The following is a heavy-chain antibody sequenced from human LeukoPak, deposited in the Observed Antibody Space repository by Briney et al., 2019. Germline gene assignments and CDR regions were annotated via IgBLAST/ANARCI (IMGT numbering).Heavy chain of an antibody. CDR1: GYAFASYD. CDR3: ARTDGYYDSSGN. D-gene: IGHD3-22*01. CDR2: MNPNSGNT. Sequence: ASVKVSCKASGYAFASYDINWVRQATGQGLEWMGWMNPNSGNTGYAQKFQGRVTMTRNTSISTAYMELSSLRSEDTAVYYCARTDGYYDSSGNWGQGTLVTVSS. V-gene: IGHV1-8*01. J-gene: IGHJ4*02.